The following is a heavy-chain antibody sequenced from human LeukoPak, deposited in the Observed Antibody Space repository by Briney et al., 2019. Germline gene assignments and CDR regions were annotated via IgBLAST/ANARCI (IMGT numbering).Heavy chain of an antibody. CDR2: IYYSGST. CDR1: GGSISSYY. J-gene: IGHJ4*02. V-gene: IGHV4-59*08. Sequence: SETLSLTCTASGGSISSYYWSWIRQPPGKGLEWIGYIYYSGSTNYNPSLKSRVTISVVTSKNQFSLKLSSVTAADTAVYYCGRHLYGSGSSRGFDYWGQGTLVTVSS. CDR3: GRHLYGSGSSRGFDY. D-gene: IGHD3-10*01.